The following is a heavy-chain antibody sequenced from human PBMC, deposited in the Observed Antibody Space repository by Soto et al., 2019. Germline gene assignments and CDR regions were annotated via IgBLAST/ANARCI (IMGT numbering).Heavy chain of an antibody. CDR2: IYWDDDK. CDR1: GTSLTTSGVG. CDR3: THSPEYPVFDY. Sequence: SGPTLVNPTQTLTLTCTFSGTSLTTSGVGVGWIRQPPGKALEWLALIYWDDDKRYSPSLKSRLTITKDTSKNQVVLRMTNMDPVDTATYYCTHSPEYPVFDYWGQGTLVTVSS. J-gene: IGHJ4*02. V-gene: IGHV2-5*02.